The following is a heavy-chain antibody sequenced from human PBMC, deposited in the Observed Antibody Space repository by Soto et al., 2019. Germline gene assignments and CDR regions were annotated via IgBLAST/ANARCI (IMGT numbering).Heavy chain of an antibody. D-gene: IGHD2-15*01. Sequence: EVQLVESGGGLVKPGGSLRLSCAGSGFTFSSRSMNWVRQTPGKGLEWVSSISSTRHHTQYGDSVRGRFTISRDNAKNSLYLQMDSLRAEDTAVYYCVPDVVVIAAKGYWGQGTLVIVSS. CDR3: VPDVVVIAAKGY. J-gene: IGHJ4*02. CDR2: ISSTRHHT. V-gene: IGHV3-21*02. CDR1: GFTFSSRS.